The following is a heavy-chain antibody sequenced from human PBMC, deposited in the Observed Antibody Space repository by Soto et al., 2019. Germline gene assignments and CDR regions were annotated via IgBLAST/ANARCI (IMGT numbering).Heavy chain of an antibody. V-gene: IGHV3-30*03. D-gene: IGHD6-19*01. CDR3: ASGGIAVSDAFDI. Sequence: QMQLVESGGGVVQPGRSLRLSCAASGFTFSSYGIHWVRQAPGKGLEWVSFISYDGSNKYYADSVKGRFTISRYTSKNTLYLQMDSLRAEDTAVYYCASGGIAVSDAFDIWGQGTMVTVSS. J-gene: IGHJ3*02. CDR2: ISYDGSNK. CDR1: GFTFSSYG.